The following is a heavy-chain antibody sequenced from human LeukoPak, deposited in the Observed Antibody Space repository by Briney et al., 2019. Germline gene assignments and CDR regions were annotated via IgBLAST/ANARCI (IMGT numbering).Heavy chain of an antibody. CDR3: AREERVAYYYYGMDV. V-gene: IGHV3-66*01. CDR1: GFTVSSNY. CDR2: IYSGGST. Sequence: PGGSLRLSCAASGFTVSSNYMSWVRQAPGKGLEWVSVIYSGGSTYYADSVKGRFTISRDNSKNTLYLQMNSLRAEDTAVYYCAREERVAYYYYGMDVWGQGTTVTVSS. J-gene: IGHJ6*02. D-gene: IGHD3-3*01.